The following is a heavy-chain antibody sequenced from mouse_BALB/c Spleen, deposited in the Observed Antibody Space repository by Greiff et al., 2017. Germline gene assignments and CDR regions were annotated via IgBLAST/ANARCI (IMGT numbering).Heavy chain of an antibody. Sequence: VMLVESGPGLVAPSQSLSITCTVSGFSLTSYGVHWVRQPPGKGLEWLGVIWAGGSTNYNSALMSRLSISKDNSKSQVFLKMNSLQTDDTAMYYCARDGRYDVGYYAMDYWGQGTSVTVSS. CDR3: ARDGRYDVGYYAMDY. J-gene: IGHJ4*01. D-gene: IGHD2-14*01. V-gene: IGHV2-9*02. CDR1: GFSLTSYG. CDR2: IWAGGST.